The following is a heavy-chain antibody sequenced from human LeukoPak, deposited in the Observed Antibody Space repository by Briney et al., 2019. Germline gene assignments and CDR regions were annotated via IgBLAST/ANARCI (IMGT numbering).Heavy chain of an antibody. Sequence: ASVKVSCKASGYTFNSYGISWVRQAPGQGLEWMGWISGYNGNTNYAQKVQDRVTMTTDTSTSTAYMELRSLRSDDTAVYYCARGSYPGYSSSWIDYWGQGTLVTVSS. CDR2: ISGYNGNT. J-gene: IGHJ4*02. D-gene: IGHD6-13*01. V-gene: IGHV1-18*01. CDR3: ARGSYPGYSSSWIDY. CDR1: GYTFNSYG.